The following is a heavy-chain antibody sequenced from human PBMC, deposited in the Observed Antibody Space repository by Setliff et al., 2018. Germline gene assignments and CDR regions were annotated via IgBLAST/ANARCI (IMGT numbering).Heavy chain of an antibody. Sequence: PSETLSLTCSVSGDSMSGASIWSWIRQPPGRGLEFMGYVYYSGTANYSPSLRSRLTISVDTSKTQFSLKLRSVTAADTAVYYCARGGTFRYFDFWGQGTLVTVSS. CDR2: VYYSGTA. V-gene: IGHV4-59*01. CDR3: ARGGTFRYFDF. CDR1: GDSMSGAS. D-gene: IGHD5-12*01. J-gene: IGHJ4*02.